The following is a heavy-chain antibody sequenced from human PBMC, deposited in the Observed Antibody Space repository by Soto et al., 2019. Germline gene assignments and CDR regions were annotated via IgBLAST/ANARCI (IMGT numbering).Heavy chain of an antibody. CDR3: ALGMSMDV. CDR1: GVSITTSGHY. CDR2: IDSSGTT. D-gene: IGHD3-16*01. V-gene: IGHV4-31*03. Sequence: QVQLQESGPGLVKPSQTLSLSCSVAGVSITTSGHYWNWVRQRPGRGLEWIGYIDSSGTTYYSPSLKTRLAMSVAPSTNQNSLKLSAVTAAYSALYICALGMSMDVWGRGTTVSVSS. J-gene: IGHJ6*03.